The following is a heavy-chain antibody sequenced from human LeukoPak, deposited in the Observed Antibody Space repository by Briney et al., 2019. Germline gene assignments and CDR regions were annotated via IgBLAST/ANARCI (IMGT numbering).Heavy chain of an antibody. Sequence: ASVKVSCKASGYTFTSYGISWVRQATGQGLEWMGWINTNTRNPTYAQGFTGRVVFSLDTSVSTAYLQISSLEAEDTAVYYCARGGFDSRWACDIWGQGTMVTVSS. V-gene: IGHV7-4-1*02. J-gene: IGHJ3*02. CDR2: INTNTRNP. D-gene: IGHD3-9*01. CDR3: ARGGFDSRWACDI. CDR1: GYTFTSYG.